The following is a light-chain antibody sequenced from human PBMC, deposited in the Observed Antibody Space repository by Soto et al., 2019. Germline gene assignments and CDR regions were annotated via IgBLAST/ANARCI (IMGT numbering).Light chain of an antibody. CDR1: QSVLYSSNNKNY. Sequence: DIVMTQSPDSLAVSLGERATINCKSSQSVLYSSNNKNYLAWYQQKPGQPPKLLISWASTRESGVPDRFSGRGSETDFTLSISSLQAEDVAVYYCQQYYTASRALGQGTKVEIK. V-gene: IGKV4-1*01. CDR2: WAS. CDR3: QQYYTASRA. J-gene: IGKJ1*01.